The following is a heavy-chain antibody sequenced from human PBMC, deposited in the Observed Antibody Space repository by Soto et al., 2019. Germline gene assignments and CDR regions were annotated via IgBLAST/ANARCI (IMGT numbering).Heavy chain of an antibody. CDR2: ISSSGYI. J-gene: IGHJ6*02. D-gene: IGHD2-15*01. Sequence: PGGSLRLSCAASGFNFNSYTINWVRQAPGKRLEWLSSISSSGYIFSTDSVRGRFTISRDNAKNSVYLQINSLRAEDTAVYFCARDCSGDSCYPGMDVWGQGTTVTVSS. CDR1: GFNFNSYT. CDR3: ARDCSGDSCYPGMDV. V-gene: IGHV3-21*01.